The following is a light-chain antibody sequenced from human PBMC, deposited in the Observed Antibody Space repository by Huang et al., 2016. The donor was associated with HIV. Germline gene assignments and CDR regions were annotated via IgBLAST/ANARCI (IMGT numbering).Light chain of an antibody. V-gene: IGKV3-20*01. Sequence: EIVLTQSPGTLSVSPGERATLSCTDSQTVSSSNLAWFQQQAGQAPRLLIYNAFRRATGIPEGFSGSGSGTKFTLTIIRLEPEDYAVYYCQQYGTSPRTFGQGTKLDIK. CDR2: NAF. J-gene: IGKJ1*01. CDR3: QQYGTSPRT. CDR1: QTVSSSN.